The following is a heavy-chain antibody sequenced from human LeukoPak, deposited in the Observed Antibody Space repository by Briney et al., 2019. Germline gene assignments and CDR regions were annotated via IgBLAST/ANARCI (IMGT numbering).Heavy chain of an antibody. V-gene: IGHV3-23*01. CDR3: AKKYYSGSGRLSGFDY. J-gene: IGHJ4*02. Sequence: PGGSLRLSCAASGFTFSSYTMNWVRQAPGKGLEWVSVISGTGGTTYYADSVKGRFTIYRDNSENTLYLQMNSLRAEDTAVYYCAKKYYSGSGRLSGFDYWGQGTLVTVSS. CDR1: GFTFSSYT. D-gene: IGHD3-10*01. CDR2: ISGTGGTT.